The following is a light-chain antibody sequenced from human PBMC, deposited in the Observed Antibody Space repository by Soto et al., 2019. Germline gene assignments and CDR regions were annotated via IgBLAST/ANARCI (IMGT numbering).Light chain of an antibody. CDR2: DAS. V-gene: IGKV1-5*01. J-gene: IGKJ1*01. CDR3: QQFDTFFWT. Sequence: DIQMTQSPSTLSASVGDRGTITCLASQSIDNWLAWYQQKPGKAPRLLIYDASRLESGVPSRFSGSGSGTDFALTITGLPPDDFETYYCQQFDTFFWTFGPGTKVDIK. CDR1: QSIDNW.